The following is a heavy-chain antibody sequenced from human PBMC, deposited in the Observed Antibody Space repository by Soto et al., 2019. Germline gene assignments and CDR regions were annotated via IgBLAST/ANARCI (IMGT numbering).Heavy chain of an antibody. V-gene: IGHV1-69*06. CDR3: ARGAAYGSGGIFDY. CDR2: IIPIFGTA. D-gene: IGHD3-10*01. J-gene: IGHJ4*02. Sequence: QVQLVQSGAEVKKPGSSVKVSCKASGGTFSSYAISWVRQAPGQGLEWMGGIIPIFGTANYAQKFQGRVMITADKSTSTAYMELSSLRSEDTAVYYCARGAAYGSGGIFDYWGQGTLVTVSS. CDR1: GGTFSSYA.